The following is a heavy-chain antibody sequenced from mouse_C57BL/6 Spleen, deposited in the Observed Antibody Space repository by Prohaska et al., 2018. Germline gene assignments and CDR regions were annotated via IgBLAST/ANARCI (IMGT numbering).Heavy chain of an antibody. V-gene: IGHV1-64*01. Sequence: QVQLQQPGAELVKPGASVKLSCKASGYTFTSYWMHWVKQRPGQGLEWIGMIHHNSGSTNYNEKFKSKATLTVDKSSSTAYMQLSSLTSEDSAVYYCARANWDVYYFDYWGQGTTLTVSS. CDR3: ARANWDVYYFDY. CDR2: IHHNSGST. J-gene: IGHJ2*01. CDR1: GYTFTSYW. D-gene: IGHD4-1*01.